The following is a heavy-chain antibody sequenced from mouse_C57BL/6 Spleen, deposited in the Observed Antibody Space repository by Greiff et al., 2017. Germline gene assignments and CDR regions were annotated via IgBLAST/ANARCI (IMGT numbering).Heavy chain of an antibody. CDR2: IYPSDSET. J-gene: IGHJ2*01. Sequence: QVQLKQPGAELVRPGSSVKLSCKASGYTFTSYWMDWVKQRPGQGLEWIGNIYPSDSETHYNQKFKDKATLTVDKSSSTAYMQLSSLTSEDSAVYYCASGSSYFDYWGQGTTLTVSS. CDR3: ASGSSYFDY. CDR1: GYTFTSYW. V-gene: IGHV1-61*01. D-gene: IGHD1-1*01.